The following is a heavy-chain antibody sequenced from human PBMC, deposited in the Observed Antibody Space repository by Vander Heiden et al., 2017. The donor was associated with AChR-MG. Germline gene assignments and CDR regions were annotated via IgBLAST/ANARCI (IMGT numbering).Heavy chain of an antibody. D-gene: IGHD3-10*01. V-gene: IGHV1-69*06. J-gene: IGHJ4*02. CDR2: IIPIFGTA. CDR3: ARANFYGSGSYFWGSGPNYFDY. CDR1: GGTFSSYA. Sequence: QVQLVQSGAEVKKPGSSVKVSCKASGGTFSSYAISWVRQAPGQGLEWMGGIIPIFGTANYAQKFQGRVTITADKSTSTAYMELSSLRSEDTAVYYCARANFYGSGSYFWGSGPNYFDYWGQGTLVTVSS.